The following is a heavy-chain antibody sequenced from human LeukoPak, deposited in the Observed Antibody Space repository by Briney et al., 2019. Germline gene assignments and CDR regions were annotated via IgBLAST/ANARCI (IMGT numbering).Heavy chain of an antibody. V-gene: IGHV4-34*01. D-gene: IGHD3-10*01. J-gene: IGHJ5*02. CDR1: GGSFSGYY. CDR3: ARLISQYYYGSGAKFDP. Sequence: SETLSLTCTVSGGSFSGYYWSWIRQPPGKGLEWIGEINHSGSTNYNPSLKSRVTISVDTSKNQFSLKLSSVTAADTAVYYCARLISQYYYGSGAKFDPWGQGTLVTVSS. CDR2: INHSGST.